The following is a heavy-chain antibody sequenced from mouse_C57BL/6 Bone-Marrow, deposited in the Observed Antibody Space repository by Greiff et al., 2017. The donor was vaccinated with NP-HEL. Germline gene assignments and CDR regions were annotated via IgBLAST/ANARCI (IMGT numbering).Heavy chain of an antibody. V-gene: IGHV1-7*01. CDR3: AGYGYVRYYAMDY. D-gene: IGHD2-2*01. CDR1: GYTFTSYW. CDR2: INPSSGYT. Sequence: VQLQQSGAELAKPGASVKLSCKASGYTFTSYWMHWVKQRPGQGLEWIGYINPSSGYTKYNQKFKDKATLTADKSSSTAYMQLSSLTYEDSAVYYCAGYGYVRYYAMDYWGQGTSVTVSS. J-gene: IGHJ4*01.